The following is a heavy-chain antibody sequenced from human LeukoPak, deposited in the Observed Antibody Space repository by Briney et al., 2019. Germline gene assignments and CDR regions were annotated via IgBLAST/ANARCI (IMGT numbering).Heavy chain of an antibody. J-gene: IGHJ4*02. D-gene: IGHD3-3*02. V-gene: IGHV3-23*01. CDR3: VKEKAFAERPVGDS. CDR1: GFTFNNYA. CDR2: IDGRGAGT. Sequence: GGSLRLSCEASGFTFNNYAMAWIRQAPGTGLEWVSDIDGRGAGTYYPDSVKGRFIISRDNSRNTVYLQMSSLRAEDTALYYCVKEKAFAERPVGDSWGQGTLVTVSS.